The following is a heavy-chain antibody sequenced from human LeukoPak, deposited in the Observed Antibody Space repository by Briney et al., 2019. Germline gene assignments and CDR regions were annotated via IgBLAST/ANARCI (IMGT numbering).Heavy chain of an antibody. Sequence: PGGSLRLSCAASGFTFSSYEMNWVRQAPGKGLEWVSSISSSSSYIYYADSVKGRFTISRDNAKNSHYLQMKSLRAEDTALYYCARARTTIDNYYYMDVWGKGTTVTVSS. V-gene: IGHV3-21*04. CDR3: ARARTTIDNYYYMDV. CDR2: ISSSSSYI. D-gene: IGHD3-22*01. J-gene: IGHJ6*03. CDR1: GFTFSSYE.